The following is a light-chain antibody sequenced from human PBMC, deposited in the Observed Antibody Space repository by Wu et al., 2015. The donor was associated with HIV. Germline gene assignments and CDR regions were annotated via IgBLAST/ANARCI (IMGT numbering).Light chain of an antibody. CDR3: QQYNNWLAG. J-gene: IGKJ2*03. CDR2: GAS. CDR1: QSVSSN. Sequence: EIVMTQSPATLSVSPGERATLSCRASQSVSSNLAWYQQKPGQAPRLLIYGASTRATGIPARFSGSGSGTEFTLTISSLQSEDFAVYYCQQYNNWLAGFGQGTKLEIK. V-gene: IGKV3-15*01.